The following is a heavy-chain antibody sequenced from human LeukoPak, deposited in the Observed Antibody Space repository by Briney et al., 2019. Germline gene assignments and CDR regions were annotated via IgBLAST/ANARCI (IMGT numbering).Heavy chain of an antibody. Sequence: GEPLKISFKASGSRFTSYWIGWVRQLHGRGLGWLRIIYPGDSDTRYSPSFQGQVTISADKSISTAYLQWSSLKASDTAMYYCASTYLPPEYDAFDIWGQGTMVTVSS. V-gene: IGHV5-51*01. CDR1: GSRFTSYW. D-gene: IGHD2/OR15-2a*01. J-gene: IGHJ3*02. CDR3: ASTYLPPEYDAFDI. CDR2: IYPGDSDT.